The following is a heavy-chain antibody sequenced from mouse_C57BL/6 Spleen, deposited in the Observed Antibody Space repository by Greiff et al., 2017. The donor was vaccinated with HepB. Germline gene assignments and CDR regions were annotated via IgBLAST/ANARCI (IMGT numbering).Heavy chain of an antibody. CDR3: ARGDYYGSSYVDY. Sequence: VQLQQPGAELVRPGTSVKLSCKASGYTFTSYWMHWVKQRPGQGLEWIGVIDPSDSYTNYNQKFKGKATLTVDTSSSTAHMQLSSLTSEDSAVYYCARGDYYGSSYVDYWGQGTTLTVSS. J-gene: IGHJ2*01. CDR2: IDPSDSYT. CDR1: GYTFTSYW. D-gene: IGHD1-1*01. V-gene: IGHV1-59*01.